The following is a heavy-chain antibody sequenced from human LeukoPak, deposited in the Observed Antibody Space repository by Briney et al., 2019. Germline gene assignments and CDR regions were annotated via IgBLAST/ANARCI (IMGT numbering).Heavy chain of an antibody. CDR3: AASPHDYSYPSNCYFDY. V-gene: IGHV1-58*01. CDR2: IVVGSGNT. CDR1: GFTFTSSA. J-gene: IGHJ4*02. D-gene: IGHD4-11*01. Sequence: GTSVKVSCKASGFTFTSSAVQWVRQARGQRLEWIGWIVVGSGNTNYAQKFQERVTITRDMSTSTAYMELSSLRSEDTAVYYCAASPHDYSYPSNCYFDYWGQGTLVTVSS.